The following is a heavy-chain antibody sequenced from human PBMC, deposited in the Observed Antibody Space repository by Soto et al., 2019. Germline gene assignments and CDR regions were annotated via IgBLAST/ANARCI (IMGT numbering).Heavy chain of an antibody. J-gene: IGHJ4*01. CDR3: ATGLLRYYAY. D-gene: IGHD3-9*01. CDR1: GINFSRAW. CDR2: IKSKFDGETI. Sequence: GGSLRLSYGGSGINFSRAWMSWVRQAPGKGLEWVGRIKSKFDGETIDYAAPVKGRFTISRDDSKNIVYLQMNSLNTEDTAVYYCATGLLRYYAYWGHGTLVTVSS. V-gene: IGHV3-15*01.